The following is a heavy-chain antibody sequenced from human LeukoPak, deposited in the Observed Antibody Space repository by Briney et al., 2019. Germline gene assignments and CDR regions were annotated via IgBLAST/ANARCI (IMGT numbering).Heavy chain of an antibody. CDR3: ARAYYPVGVYNSALRPQYFDY. CDR1: GNSISSGYY. D-gene: IGHD3-22*01. V-gene: IGHV4-38-2*02. CDR2: IYHTGST. Sequence: SETLSLTCSVSGNSISSGYYWGWIRQPPGKGLEWIGSIYHTGSTYYNPSLKSRVTISIDTSKNQFSLKLSSVTAADTAVYSCARAYYPVGVYNSALRPQYFDYWGQGTLVTVSS. J-gene: IGHJ4*02.